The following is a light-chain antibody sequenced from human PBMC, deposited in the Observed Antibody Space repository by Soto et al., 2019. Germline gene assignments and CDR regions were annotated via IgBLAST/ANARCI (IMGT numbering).Light chain of an antibody. CDR2: DAS. CDR1: QDIDKF. CDR3: QQYDYLPIT. J-gene: IGKJ5*01. V-gene: IGKV1-33*01. Sequence: DIQMTQSPSSLSASVGDRVTITCQASQDIDKFLNWYQQKPGKPPKLLIDDASNLATGVPSRFSGRGSGTDFTFTISSLQPEDVATYYCQQYDYLPITFGQGTRLQIK.